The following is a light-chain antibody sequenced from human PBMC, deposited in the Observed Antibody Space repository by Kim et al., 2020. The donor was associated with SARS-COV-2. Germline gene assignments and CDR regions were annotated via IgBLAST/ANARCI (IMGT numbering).Light chain of an antibody. Sequence: AAGGDRVTIAWRASQGIRNRLAWYQQRPGQAPILLVYGASTLQSGVSSRCSGSGYGTDFTLTISSLQPEDFATYYCQQANSFPITFGQGTRLEIK. CDR3: QQANSFPIT. CDR2: GAS. J-gene: IGKJ5*01. V-gene: IGKV1-12*01. CDR1: QGIRNR.